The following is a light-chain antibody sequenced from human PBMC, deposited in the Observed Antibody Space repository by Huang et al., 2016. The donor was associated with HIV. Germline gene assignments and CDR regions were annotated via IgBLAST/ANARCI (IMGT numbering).Light chain of an antibody. CDR2: LAS. V-gene: IGKV2-28*01. CDR3: MESLQTPYT. Sequence: DIVMTQSPLSLPVAPGEPASISCRSSQSLLHRTGYNYVDWYLQKPGQSPQLLIHLASSRASGVPDRFSGGGSGTNCTLKINRVEAEDAGIYYCMESLQTPYTFGQGTKVEIK. J-gene: IGKJ2*01. CDR1: QSLLHRTGYNY.